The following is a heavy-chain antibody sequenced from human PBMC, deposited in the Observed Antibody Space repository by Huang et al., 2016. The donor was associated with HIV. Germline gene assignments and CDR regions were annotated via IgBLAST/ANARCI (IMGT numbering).Heavy chain of an antibody. CDR1: GFSFANYA. CDR2: ISNEGSSR. Sequence: QVQLVESGGGVVQPGRSLRLSCAASGFSFANYAMNWVRQAPGKGVEWVTFISNEGSSRYYADSVKGRFTISRDNFKNALYLQMNRLRGDDTAVYYCTREYTVAGAFDLWGQGTMVTVSS. D-gene: IGHD5-12*01. V-gene: IGHV3-30-3*01. J-gene: IGHJ3*01. CDR3: TREYTVAGAFDL.